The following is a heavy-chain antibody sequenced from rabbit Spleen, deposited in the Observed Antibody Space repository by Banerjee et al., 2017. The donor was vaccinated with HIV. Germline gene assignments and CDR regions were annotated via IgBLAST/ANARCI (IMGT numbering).Heavy chain of an antibody. D-gene: IGHD1-1*01. Sequence: QEQLVESGGGLVQPEGSLTLTCTASGFSFSSNDYMCWVRQAPGKGLEWIACIYTGSSGRTYYASWATGRFTCSKTSSTTVTLQMTSLTVADTATYLCARDLVAVIGWNFSLWGPGTLVTVS. J-gene: IGHJ4*01. CDR3: ARDLVAVIGWNFSL. CDR1: GFSFSSNDY. CDR2: IYTGSSGRT. V-gene: IGHV1S45*01.